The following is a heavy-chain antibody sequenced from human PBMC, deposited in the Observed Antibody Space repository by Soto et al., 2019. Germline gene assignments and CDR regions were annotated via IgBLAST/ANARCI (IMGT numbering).Heavy chain of an antibody. CDR3: ARGYDFWSGYYYPYGMDV. CDR2: ISYDGSHK. J-gene: IGHJ6*02. V-gene: IGHV3-30-3*01. CDR1: GFTFSSYA. Sequence: QVQLVESGGGVVQPGRSLRLSCAASGFTFSSYAMHWVRQAPGKGLEWVAVISYDGSHKSYADSVKGRFTISRDNSKNTRYLQMNSLRAEDTAVYYCARGYDFWSGYYYPYGMDVWGQGTTVTVSS. D-gene: IGHD3-3*01.